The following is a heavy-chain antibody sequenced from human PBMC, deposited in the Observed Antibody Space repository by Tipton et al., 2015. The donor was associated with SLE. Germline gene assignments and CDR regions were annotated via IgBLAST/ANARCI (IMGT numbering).Heavy chain of an antibody. CDR2: INHSGST. CDR1: GGSFSGYY. V-gene: IGHV4-34*01. Sequence: TLSLTCAVYGGSFSGYYWSWIRQPPGKGLEWIGEINHSGSTNYNPSLQSRVTISVDTSKNQFSLKLNSVTAADTAVYYCARGSREVARPLGDWGQGTLVTVSS. CDR3: ARGSREVARPLGD. D-gene: IGHD6-6*01. J-gene: IGHJ4*02.